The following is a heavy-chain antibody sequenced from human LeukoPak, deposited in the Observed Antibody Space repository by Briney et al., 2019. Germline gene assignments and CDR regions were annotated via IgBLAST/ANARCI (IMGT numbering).Heavy chain of an antibody. Sequence: SETLSLTCAVYGGSFSGYYWSWIRQPPGKGLEWIGEINHSGSTNYNPSLKSRVTISVDTSKNQFSLKLSSVTAADTAVYYCARGLYDSSGYSQAVLDYWGQGTLVTVSS. CDR2: INHSGST. CDR3: ARGLYDSSGYSQAVLDY. D-gene: IGHD3-22*01. CDR1: GGSFSGYY. V-gene: IGHV4-34*01. J-gene: IGHJ4*02.